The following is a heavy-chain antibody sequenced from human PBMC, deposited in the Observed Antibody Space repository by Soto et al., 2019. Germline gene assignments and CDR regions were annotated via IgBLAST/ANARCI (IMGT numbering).Heavy chain of an antibody. CDR3: ARVPLKAGEPHRSNLFAP. CDR2: ISAYNGNT. V-gene: IGHV1-18*01. Sequence: VKVSCKTSEDTFGIYTLSWVRQAPGQGLEWMGWISAYNGNTNYAQKLQGRVTMTTDTSTSTAYMELRSLRSDDTAVYYCARVPLKAGEPHRSNLFAPSGQGTPVTVSS. J-gene: IGHJ5*02. D-gene: IGHD1-26*01. CDR1: EDTFGIYT.